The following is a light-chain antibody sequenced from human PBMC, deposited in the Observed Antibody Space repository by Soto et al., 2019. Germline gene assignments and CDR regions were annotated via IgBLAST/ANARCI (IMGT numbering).Light chain of an antibody. J-gene: IGKJ1*01. Sequence: EIVLTQSPATLSLSPGERATLSCRASQGISNSLAWYQQIPGQAPRLLIYAASNRATGIPARFSGSGSGTDFTLTISSLEPEDFAVYFCQQYGSSPTTFGQGTKVDIK. CDR2: AAS. CDR3: QQYGSSPTT. CDR1: QGISNS. V-gene: IGKV3-11*01.